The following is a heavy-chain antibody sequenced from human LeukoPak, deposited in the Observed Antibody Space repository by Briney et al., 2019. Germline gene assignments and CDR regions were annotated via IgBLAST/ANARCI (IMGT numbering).Heavy chain of an antibody. CDR2: IYYTGST. D-gene: IGHD1-26*01. CDR3: ASLYSGSYYYFDY. CDR1: GGSISGSSYY. V-gene: IGHV4-39*01. J-gene: IGHJ4*02. Sequence: PSETLSLTCTVSGGSISGSSYYWGWIRQPPGKGLEWIGSIYYTGSTYYNPSLKSRVTIALDTSNNQFSLKLSSVTAADMAVYYCASLYSGSYYYFDYWGQGTLVTVSS.